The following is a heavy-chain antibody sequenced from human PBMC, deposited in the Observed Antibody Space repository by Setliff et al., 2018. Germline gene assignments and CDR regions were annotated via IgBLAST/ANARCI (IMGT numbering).Heavy chain of an antibody. D-gene: IGHD3-10*01. CDR1: GGSISSHY. Sequence: SETLSLTCTVSGGSISSHYWSWVRQPPGKGLEWIGYIYYSGSPNYNPSLKSRVTISLDTSKNQFSLKLSSVTAADTAVYYCARLRYYGSGSTAYYYYGMDVWGQGTTVTVSS. V-gene: IGHV4-59*08. CDR3: ARLRYYGSGSTAYYYYGMDV. J-gene: IGHJ6*02. CDR2: IYYSGSP.